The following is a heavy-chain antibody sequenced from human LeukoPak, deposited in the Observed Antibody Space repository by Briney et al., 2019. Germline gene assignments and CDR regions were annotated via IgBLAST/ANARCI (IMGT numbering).Heavy chain of an antibody. CDR1: GGSVSSGSCY. CDR2: IYYSGST. D-gene: IGHD6-6*01. J-gene: IGHJ6*02. Sequence: PSETLSLTCTVSGGSVSSGSCYWSWIRQPPGKGLEWIGYIYYSGSTNYNPSLKSRVTISVDTSKNQFSLKLSSVTAADTAVYYCARDHPRWGQLVYYYGMDVWGQGTTVTVSS. CDR3: ARDHPRWGQLVYYYGMDV. V-gene: IGHV4-61*01.